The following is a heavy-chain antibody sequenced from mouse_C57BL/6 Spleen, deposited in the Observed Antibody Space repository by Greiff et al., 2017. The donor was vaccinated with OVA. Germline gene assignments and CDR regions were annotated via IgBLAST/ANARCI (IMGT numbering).Heavy chain of an antibody. CDR1: GFTFSSYA. CDR3: TRNYYSNYVRAMDY. CDR2: ISSGGDYI. Sequence: EVKLVESGEGLVKPGGSLTLSCAASGFTFSSYAMSWVRQTPEKRLEWVAYISSGGDYIYYADTVKGRFTISSDNARNTLYLQMSSLKSEDTAMYYCTRNYYSNYVRAMDYWGQGTSVTVSS. D-gene: IGHD2-5*01. V-gene: IGHV5-9-1*02. J-gene: IGHJ4*01.